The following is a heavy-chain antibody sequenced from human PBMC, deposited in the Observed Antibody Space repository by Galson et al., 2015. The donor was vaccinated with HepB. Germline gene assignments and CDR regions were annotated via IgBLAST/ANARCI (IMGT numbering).Heavy chain of an antibody. CDR1: GFPFGDYA. V-gene: IGHV3-49*03. J-gene: IGHJ4*02. Sequence: SLRLSCAASGFPFGDYAMSWFRQAPGKGLEWVGFIRSKAYGGTTEYAASVKARFTISRDDSQTIAYLQMNSLKPEDTAVYYCARSLTVVGAKYYFDYWGQGTLVTVSS. D-gene: IGHD1-26*01. CDR3: ARSLTVVGAKYYFDY. CDR2: IRSKAYGGTT.